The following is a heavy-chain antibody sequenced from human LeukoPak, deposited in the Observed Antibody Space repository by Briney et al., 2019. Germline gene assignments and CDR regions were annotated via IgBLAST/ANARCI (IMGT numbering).Heavy chain of an antibody. J-gene: IGHJ4*02. CDR1: GFSFSTYD. D-gene: IGHD5-24*01. CDR2: ISTTGGYT. V-gene: IGHV3-23*01. Sequence: GGFLRLSCVGSGFSFSTYDMGWVRQTPGKGLEWVSAISTTGGYTEDADSVKGRFTISRDNSQNTLFLRMHSLRAEDTAVYYCAKKPATIKFPFDIWGQGTLVTVSP. CDR3: AKKPATIKFPFDI.